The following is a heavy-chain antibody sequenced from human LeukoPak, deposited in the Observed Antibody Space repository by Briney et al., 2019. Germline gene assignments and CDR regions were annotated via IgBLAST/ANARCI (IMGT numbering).Heavy chain of an antibody. D-gene: IGHD3-3*01. Sequence: GGSLRLSCAASGFTFSSYAMSWVRQAPGKGLEWVSAISGSGGSTYYADSVKGRFTISRDNSENTLYLQMNSLRAEDTAVYYCAKDADFYDFWSGYRHDYWGQGTLVTVSS. CDR2: ISGSGGST. CDR1: GFTFSSYA. CDR3: AKDADFYDFWSGYRHDY. V-gene: IGHV3-23*01. J-gene: IGHJ4*02.